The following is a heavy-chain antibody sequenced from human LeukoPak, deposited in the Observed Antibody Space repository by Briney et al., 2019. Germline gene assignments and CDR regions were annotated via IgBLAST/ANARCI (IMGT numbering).Heavy chain of an antibody. Sequence: PSQTLSLTCTVSGGSISSGAYYWSWIRQPPQKGLEWIGYIYHSGSTYYNPSLKSRLAISVDRSKNQFSLNLNSVTAADTAVYYCAPVGSYYFDSWGQGTLVTVSS. CDR3: APVGSYYFDS. CDR2: IYHSGST. D-gene: IGHD1-1*01. J-gene: IGHJ4*02. V-gene: IGHV4-30-2*01. CDR1: GGSISSGAYY.